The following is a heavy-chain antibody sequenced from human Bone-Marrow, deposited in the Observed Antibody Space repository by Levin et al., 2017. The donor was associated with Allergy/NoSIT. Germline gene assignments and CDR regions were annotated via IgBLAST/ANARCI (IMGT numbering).Heavy chain of an antibody. Sequence: GGSLRLSCAASGFTFDDYAMHWVRQAPGKGLEWVSGISWNSGRTGYAGSVKGRFTISRDNAKNSLYLEVKSLTAEDTALYYCAKDISFGATVPGTFIDYWGQGTLVTVSS. D-gene: IGHD1/OR15-1a*01. CDR3: AKDISFGATVPGTFIDY. CDR1: GFTFDDYA. CDR2: ISWNSGRT. J-gene: IGHJ4*02. V-gene: IGHV3-9*01.